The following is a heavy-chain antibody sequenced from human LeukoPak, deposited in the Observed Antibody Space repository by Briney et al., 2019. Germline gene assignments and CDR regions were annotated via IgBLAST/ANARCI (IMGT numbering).Heavy chain of an antibody. CDR2: IYHSGST. D-gene: IGHD3-10*01. Sequence: SETLSLTCTVSGYSISSGYYWGWIRQPPGKGLEWIGSIYHSGSTYYNPSLKNRVTISVDTSKNQFSLKLSSVTAADTAVYYCARETYYYGSGNGYWGQGTLVTVSS. CDR3: ARETYYYGSGNGY. J-gene: IGHJ4*02. V-gene: IGHV4-38-2*02. CDR1: GYSISSGYY.